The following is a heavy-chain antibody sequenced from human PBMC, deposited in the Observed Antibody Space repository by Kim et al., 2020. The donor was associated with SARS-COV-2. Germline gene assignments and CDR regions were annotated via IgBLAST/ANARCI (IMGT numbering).Heavy chain of an antibody. J-gene: IGHJ6*02. CDR2: IILNTDNK. Sequence: GGSLRLSCAIFGFTSDDHGMHWVRQAPGKGLECVSGIILNTDNKGYADSVKGRFTISRDKAKNSLYLQTNDLRPEDTALYYCGKDLKPGGMGVWGQGTTVIVSS. V-gene: IGHV3-9*02. CDR3: GKDLKPGGMGV. CDR1: GFTSDDHG.